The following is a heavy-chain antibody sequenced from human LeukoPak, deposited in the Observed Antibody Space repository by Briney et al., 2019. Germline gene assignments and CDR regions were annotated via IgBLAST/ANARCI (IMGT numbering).Heavy chain of an antibody. D-gene: IGHD2-2*01. CDR2: INPNSGGT. V-gene: IGHV1-2*02. CDR3: ARVRGYCSSTSCSPFNWFDP. J-gene: IGHJ5*02. Sequence: ASVKVSCKASGYTFTGYYMHWMRQAPGQGLEWMGWINPNSGGTNYAQKFQGRVTMTRDTSISTAYMELSRLRSDDTAVYYCARVRGYCSSTSCSPFNWFDPWGQGTLVTVSS. CDR1: GYTFTGYY.